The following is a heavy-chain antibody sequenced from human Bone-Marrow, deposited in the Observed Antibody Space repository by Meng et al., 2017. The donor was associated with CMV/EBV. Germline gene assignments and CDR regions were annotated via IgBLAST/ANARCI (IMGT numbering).Heavy chain of an antibody. J-gene: IGHJ6*02. Sequence: ASVKVSCKASGYTFTGYYMHWVRQAPGQGLEWMGWINPNSGGTNYAQKFQGRVTMTRDKSISTAYMELSRLRSDDTAVYYCASGQQLDGWGEGYYDYYGMDVWGQGTTVTVSS. CDR2: INPNSGGT. D-gene: IGHD6-13*01. CDR3: ASGQQLDGWGEGYYDYYGMDV. CDR1: GYTFTGYY. V-gene: IGHV1-2*02.